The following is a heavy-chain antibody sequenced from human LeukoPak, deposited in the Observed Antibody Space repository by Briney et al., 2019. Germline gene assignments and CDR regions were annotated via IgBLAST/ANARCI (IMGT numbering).Heavy chain of an antibody. J-gene: IGHJ6*03. D-gene: IGHD2-8*01. CDR1: GYSFASSW. CDR2: IYPDDSDT. Sequence: GASLKISCKGSGYSFASSWIGWVRPMPGKGLEWMGIIYPDDSDTRYSPSFEGQITISVDKSISTAYLQWSSLKASDTAVYYCARHGHCTNGVCYSNYYYHMDVWGKGTTVTVSS. V-gene: IGHV5-51*01. CDR3: ARHGHCTNGVCYSNYYYHMDV.